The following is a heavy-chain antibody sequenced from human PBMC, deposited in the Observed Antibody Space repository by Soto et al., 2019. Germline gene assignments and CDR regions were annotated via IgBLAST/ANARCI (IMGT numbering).Heavy chain of an antibody. Sequence: ASVKVSCKASGYTFTSYYMHWVRQAPGQGLEWMGIINPSGGSTSYAQKFQGRVTITADKSTSTAYMELSSLRSEDTAVYYCARDSSRDYSFDYWGQGTLVTVSS. V-gene: IGHV1-46*01. CDR3: ARDSSRDYSFDY. CDR2: INPSGGST. J-gene: IGHJ4*02. D-gene: IGHD4-4*01. CDR1: GYTFTSYY.